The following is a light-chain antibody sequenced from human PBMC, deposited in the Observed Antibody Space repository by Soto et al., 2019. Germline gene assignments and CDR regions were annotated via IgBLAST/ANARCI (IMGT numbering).Light chain of an antibody. J-gene: IGKJ2*01. CDR1: QSISSW. CDR3: QQYNSYSLYT. V-gene: IGKV1-5*01. Sequence: DIQMTQSPSTLSASVGDRVTITCRASQSISSWLAWYQQKPGKAPKLLIYDASSLESGVPSRFSGSGSGTEFTLTIRSLQTDDFATYYCQQYNSYSLYTVGQGTKLEMK. CDR2: DAS.